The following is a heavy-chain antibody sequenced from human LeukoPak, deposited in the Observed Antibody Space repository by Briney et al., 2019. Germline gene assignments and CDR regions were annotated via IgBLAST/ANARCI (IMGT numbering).Heavy chain of an antibody. J-gene: IGHJ4*02. CDR3: ARGDQITGTTNLDY. D-gene: IGHD1-7*01. CDR1: GYTFTIYD. CDR2: ISAYDGNT. V-gene: IGHV1-18*01. Sequence: GASVKVSCKASGYTFTIYDLSWVRQAPGQGLEWMGWISAYDGNTNYAQKFQGRVIMTTDTSTSTAYMELRSLRSDDTAVYYCARGDQITGTTNLDYWGQGTLVTVSS.